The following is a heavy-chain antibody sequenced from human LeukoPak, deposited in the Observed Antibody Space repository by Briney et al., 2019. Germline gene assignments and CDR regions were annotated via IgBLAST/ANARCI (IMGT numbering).Heavy chain of an antibody. CDR1: GFVFSSYS. Sequence: GGSPRLSCAASGFVFSSYSMNWVRQAPGKGLEWVSFLIVGNGNQHYADSVKGRFTISRDNSKNTLYLQMSSLRAEDTAVYYCAKEFNRGLPDYWGQGTLVTVPS. CDR2: LIVGNGNQ. CDR3: AKEFNRGLPDY. D-gene: IGHD2-21*01. J-gene: IGHJ4*02. V-gene: IGHV3-48*01.